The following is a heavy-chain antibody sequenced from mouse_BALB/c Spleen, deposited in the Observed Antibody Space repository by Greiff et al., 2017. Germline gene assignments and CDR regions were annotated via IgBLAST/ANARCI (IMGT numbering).Heavy chain of an antibody. J-gene: IGHJ2*01. CDR3: ASDWAARAFDY. D-gene: IGHD3-1*01. CDR2: INPGSGGT. CDR1: GYAFTNYL. V-gene: IGHV1-54*01. Sequence: QVQLQQSGAELVRPGTSVKVSCKASGYAFTNYLIEWVKQRPGQGLEWIGVINPGSGGTNYNEKFKGKATLTADKSSSTAYMQLSSLTSDDSAVYYCASDWAARAFDYWGQGTTVTVSA.